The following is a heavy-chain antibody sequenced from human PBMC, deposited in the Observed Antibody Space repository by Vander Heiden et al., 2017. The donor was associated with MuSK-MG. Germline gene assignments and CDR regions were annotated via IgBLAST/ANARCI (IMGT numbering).Heavy chain of an antibody. CDR1: GGTFSSYA. D-gene: IGHD3-16*02. V-gene: IGHV1-69*12. CDR3: ARDPLDGYFDY. J-gene: IGHJ4*02. Sequence: QVQLVQSGAEVKKPGSSVKVSCKASGGTFSSYAISWVRQAPGQGLEWMGGIIPIFGTANDAQKFQGRVTITADEATSTAYMEMRRMRAEDTAVYYVARDPLDGYFDYWRQGTMVTVFS. CDR2: IIPIFGTA.